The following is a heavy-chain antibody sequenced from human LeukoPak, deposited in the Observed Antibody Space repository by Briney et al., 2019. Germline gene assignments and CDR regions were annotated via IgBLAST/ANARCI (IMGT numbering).Heavy chain of an antibody. Sequence: PGGSLRLSCAASGFMFISNWMSWVRLAPGQGLEWVANIKEDGTETYYVDSVKGRFTISRDNAKNSLYLQMNSLRVEGTAVYYCAKEGRSLQTYWGQGTLVTVSS. D-gene: IGHD5-24*01. V-gene: IGHV3-7*03. J-gene: IGHJ4*02. CDR2: IKEDGTET. CDR3: AKEGRSLQTY. CDR1: GFMFISNW.